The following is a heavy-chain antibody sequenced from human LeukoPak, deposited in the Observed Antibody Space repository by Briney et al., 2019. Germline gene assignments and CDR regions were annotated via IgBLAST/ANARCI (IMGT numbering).Heavy chain of an antibody. CDR1: GFTFSSFA. J-gene: IGHJ5*02. Sequence: PGGSLRLSCAASGFTFSSFAMHWVRQAPGKGLEWVAIISYEGSNKYYADSVKGRFTISGDTSKNTPYLQMNSLRAEDTAGYYCVRDQFRGVVAAADWFDPWGQGTLVTVSS. CDR2: ISYEGSNK. V-gene: IGHV3-30-3*01. CDR3: VRDQFRGVVAAADWFDP. D-gene: IGHD6-13*01.